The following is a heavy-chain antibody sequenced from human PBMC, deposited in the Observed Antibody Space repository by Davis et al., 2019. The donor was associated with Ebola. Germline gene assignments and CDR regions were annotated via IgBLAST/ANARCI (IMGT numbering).Heavy chain of an antibody. CDR1: GFTFSDYY. CDR2: ISSSGSTI. J-gene: IGHJ6*02. Sequence: GGSLRLSCAASGFTFSDYYMSWIRQAPGKGLEWVSYISSSGSTIYYADSVKGRFTISRDNAKNSLYLQMNSLRAEDTAVYYCAREKSQVLRFLEWLSDYYGMDVWGQGTTVTVSS. CDR3: AREKSQVLRFLEWLSDYYGMDV. D-gene: IGHD3-3*01. V-gene: IGHV3-11*04.